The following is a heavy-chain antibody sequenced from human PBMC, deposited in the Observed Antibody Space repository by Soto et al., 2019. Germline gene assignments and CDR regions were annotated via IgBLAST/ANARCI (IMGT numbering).Heavy chain of an antibody. CDR2: IYYSGST. J-gene: IGHJ6*02. D-gene: IGHD6-13*01. Sequence: PSETLSLTCTVSGGSISSYYWSWIRQPPGKGLEWIGYIYYSGSTNYNPSLKSRVTISVDTSKNQFSLKLSSVTAADTAVYYCAKAGRLDYYYYYGMDVWGQGTTVTVSS. CDR3: AKAGRLDYYYYYGMDV. CDR1: GGSISSYY. V-gene: IGHV4-59*08.